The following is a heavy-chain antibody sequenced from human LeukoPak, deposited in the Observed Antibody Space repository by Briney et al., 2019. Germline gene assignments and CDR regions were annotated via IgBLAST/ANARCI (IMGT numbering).Heavy chain of an antibody. CDR3: ARGDSYGLFAY. Sequence: SETLSLTCTVSGGSISSYYWSWIRQPPGKGLEWIGYIYHSGSTYYNPSLKSRVTISVDRSKNQFSLKLSSVTAADTAVYYCARGDSYGLFAYWGQGTLVTVSS. CDR1: GGSISSYY. J-gene: IGHJ4*02. V-gene: IGHV4-59*12. D-gene: IGHD5-18*01. CDR2: IYHSGST.